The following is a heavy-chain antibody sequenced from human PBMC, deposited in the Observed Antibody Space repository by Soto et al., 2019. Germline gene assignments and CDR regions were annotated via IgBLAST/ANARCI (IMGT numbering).Heavy chain of an antibody. V-gene: IGHV3-66*01. CDR3: ASVDAVAGSLDYFDY. D-gene: IGHD6-19*01. CDR2: IYSGGST. CDR1: GFTVSSNY. Sequence: GGSLRLSCAASGFTVSSNYMSWVRQAPGKGLEWVSVIYSGGSTYYADSVKGRFTISRDNSKNTLYLQMNSLRAEDTAVYYCASVDAVAGSLDYFDYWGQGTLVTVSS. J-gene: IGHJ4*02.